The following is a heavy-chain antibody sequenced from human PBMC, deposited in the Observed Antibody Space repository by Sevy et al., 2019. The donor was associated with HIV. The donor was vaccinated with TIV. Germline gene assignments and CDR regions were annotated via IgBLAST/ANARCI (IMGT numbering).Heavy chain of an antibody. J-gene: IGHJ4*02. CDR1: GFNFNIYS. CDR2: ISGTSSYI. CDR3: ARGRGDPRVYCFDY. V-gene: IGHV3-21*01. D-gene: IGHD2-21*02. Sequence: GGSLRLSCAASGFNFNIYSMNWVRQAPGKGLEWVSSISGTSSYIFYADSVKGRFTISRDNAKNSLYLQMNSLRAEDTAVYYCARGRGDPRVYCFDYWGQGTLVTVSS.